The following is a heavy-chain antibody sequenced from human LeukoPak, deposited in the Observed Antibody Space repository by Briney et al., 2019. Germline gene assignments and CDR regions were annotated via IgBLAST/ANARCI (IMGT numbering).Heavy chain of an antibody. CDR1: GFTFSSHG. CDR2: ISGSGDNT. D-gene: IGHD3-3*02. CDR3: TIFNY. Sequence: GGPLRVSCAASGFTFSSHGISWVRQAPGKGLEWVSSISGSGDNTHYADSVKGRFTISRDNSKSTLYLQMQSLRAEDTAVYYCTIFNYWGQGTLVTVSS. J-gene: IGHJ4*02. V-gene: IGHV3-23*01.